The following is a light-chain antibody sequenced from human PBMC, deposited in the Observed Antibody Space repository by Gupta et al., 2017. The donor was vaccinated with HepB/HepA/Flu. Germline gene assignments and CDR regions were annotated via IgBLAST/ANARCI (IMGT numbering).Light chain of an antibody. CDR1: QSVNNY. CDR3: QQRQYWPPVT. CDR2: DAS. Sequence: VLTQSPDPLSLSPGERATLSCRASQSVNNYLAWYQHKPGQAPRLLIYDASNRATGIPARFSGSGSGTDFTLTISSLEPEDFAVYYCQQRQYWPPVTFGQGTRLEIK. V-gene: IGKV3-11*01. J-gene: IGKJ5*01.